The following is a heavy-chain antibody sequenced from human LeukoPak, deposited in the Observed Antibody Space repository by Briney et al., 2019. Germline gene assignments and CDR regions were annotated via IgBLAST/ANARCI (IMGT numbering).Heavy chain of an antibody. CDR1: GGSFSGYF. V-gene: IGHV4-34*01. D-gene: IGHD2-2*01. CDR2: INHSGST. CDR3: ARHRYGSDTSCFGF. Sequence: SETLSLTCAVYGGSFSGYFWSWIRQPPGKGLEWIGEINHSGSTNYNPSLKSRVTISVDTSKNQFSLKLSSVTAADTAVYYCARHRYGSDTSCFGFWGQGTLVTVSS. J-gene: IGHJ4*02.